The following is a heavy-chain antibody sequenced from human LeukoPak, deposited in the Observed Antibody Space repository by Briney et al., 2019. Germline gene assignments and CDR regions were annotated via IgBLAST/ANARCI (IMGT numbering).Heavy chain of an antibody. J-gene: IGHJ4*02. D-gene: IGHD2-15*01. Sequence: PGRCLSLFCPDDGFSVDDGGIGCVRQVRRKWIEWAIEINWNVSSTGYAESVKGRFTISRDNAKNSLYLQMNSLRAEDSALYYGARAKGAVVAAIARDYWGQETLVTVSS. CDR1: GFSVDDGG. CDR2: INWNVSST. V-gene: IGHV3-20*04. CDR3: ARAKGAVVAAIARDY.